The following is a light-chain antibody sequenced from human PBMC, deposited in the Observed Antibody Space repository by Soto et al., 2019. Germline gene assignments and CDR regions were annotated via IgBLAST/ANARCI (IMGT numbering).Light chain of an antibody. V-gene: IGKV3D-20*02. CDR3: QQRSSIT. CDR2: GTS. J-gene: IGKJ5*01. CDR1: QSVSSTY. Sequence: EIVLRQSPGTLSLSPGEGGTLSCRASQSVSSTYLAWYQQKPGQAPRLLIYGTSSRATGIPDRFSGSGSGTDFTLTISSLEPEDFAVYYCQQRSSITFGQGTRLETK.